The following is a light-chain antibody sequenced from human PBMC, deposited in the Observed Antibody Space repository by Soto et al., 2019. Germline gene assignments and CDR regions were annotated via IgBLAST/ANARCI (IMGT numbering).Light chain of an antibody. CDR1: QSASSSY. CDR2: GAS. V-gene: IGKV3-20*01. Sequence: EIVLTQSPGTLSLSPGERATLSCRASQSASSSYLAWYKQKPGQTPRLLIYGASSRATGIPDRFSGSGSGTDFTLTISRLEPEDFAVYYCQQYGSSRTFGQGTKVEIK. CDR3: QQYGSSRT. J-gene: IGKJ1*01.